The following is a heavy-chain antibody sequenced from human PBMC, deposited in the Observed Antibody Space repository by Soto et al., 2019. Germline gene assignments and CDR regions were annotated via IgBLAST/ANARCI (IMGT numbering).Heavy chain of an antibody. CDR2: IYYSGRT. Sequence: QVQLQESGPALVTPSQTLSLTCTVSGGSISSGDYYWSWIRQHPGKGLAWIGYIYYSGRTFYNPSLKSRVTISVDPATNPSSLQPTPATAADTTVYYCARYGSGRTIDYWAPGTLVSVSS. V-gene: IGHV4-31*03. CDR1: GGSISSGDYY. D-gene: IGHD3-10*01. J-gene: IGHJ4*02. CDR3: ARYGSGRTIDY.